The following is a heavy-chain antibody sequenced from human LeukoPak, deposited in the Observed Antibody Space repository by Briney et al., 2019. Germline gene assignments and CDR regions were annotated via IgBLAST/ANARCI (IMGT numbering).Heavy chain of an antibody. CDR1: GFTFSSYS. Sequence: GGSLRLSCAASGFTFSSYSMNWVRQAPGKGLEWVSSISSSSSYIYYADSVKGRFTISRDNAKNSLYLQMNSLRAEDTAVYYCARDRVLANYGDYAGYWGQGTLVTVSS. CDR2: ISSSSSYI. D-gene: IGHD4-17*01. J-gene: IGHJ4*02. V-gene: IGHV3-21*01. CDR3: ARDRVLANYGDYAGY.